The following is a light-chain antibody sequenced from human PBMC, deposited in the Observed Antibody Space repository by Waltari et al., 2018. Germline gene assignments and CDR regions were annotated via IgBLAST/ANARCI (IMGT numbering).Light chain of an antibody. J-gene: IGKJ1*01. V-gene: IGKV3-11*01. CDR1: QSVSSY. CDR3: LQRSSWPWT. Sequence: EIVLTQSPATLSLSPGERATISCRSSQSVSSYLAWYQQKVGQAPRLLIYDASNRVTGIPARFSGSGSGTDFTFTISSLEPEDFAVYYCLQRSSWPWTFGQGTKVEIK. CDR2: DAS.